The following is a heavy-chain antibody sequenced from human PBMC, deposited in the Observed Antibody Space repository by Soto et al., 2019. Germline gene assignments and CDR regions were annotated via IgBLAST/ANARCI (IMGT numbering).Heavy chain of an antibody. CDR2: VNPILSMS. D-gene: IGHD3-10*01. CDR3: ATSYGSGYRAFDY. CDR1: GDTFSFYT. J-gene: IGHJ4*02. Sequence: QVQLVQSGAELKKPGSSVKVSCTASGDTFSFYTINWVRQAPGLGLEWMGRVNPILSMSNYAQKFQGRVTMTADKSTSIAYMELRSLRSEDTAFYYCATSYGSGYRAFDYWGQGALVTVSS. V-gene: IGHV1-69*02.